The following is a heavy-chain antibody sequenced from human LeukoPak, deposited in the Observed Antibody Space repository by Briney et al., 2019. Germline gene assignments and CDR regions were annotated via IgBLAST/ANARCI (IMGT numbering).Heavy chain of an antibody. V-gene: IGHV4-34*01. Sequence: PSETLSLTCAVYGGSFSGYYWSWIRQPPGKGLEWIGEINHSGSTNYNPSLKSRVTISVDTSKNQFSLKLSSVTAADTAVYYCARGQDIVVVVAATDYWGQGTLVTVSS. CDR3: ARGQDIVVVVAATDY. D-gene: IGHD2-15*01. CDR2: INHSGST. J-gene: IGHJ4*02. CDR1: GGSFSGYY.